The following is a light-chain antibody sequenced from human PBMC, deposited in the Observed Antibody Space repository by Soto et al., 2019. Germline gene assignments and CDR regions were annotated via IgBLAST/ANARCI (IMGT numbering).Light chain of an antibody. CDR1: QSVSSY. Sequence: EIVLTQSPATLSLSPGERATLSCRASQSVSSYLAWYQQKPGQAPRLLIYDASNRATGIPARFSGSGSGTDFTLIISSLEPEEFAVYYCQQRSNWPPITFGQGTRLEIK. CDR2: DAS. J-gene: IGKJ5*01. CDR3: QQRSNWPPIT. V-gene: IGKV3-11*01.